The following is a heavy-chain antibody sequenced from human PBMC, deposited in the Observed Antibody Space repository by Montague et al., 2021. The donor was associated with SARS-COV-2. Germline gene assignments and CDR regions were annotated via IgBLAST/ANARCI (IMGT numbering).Heavy chain of an antibody. CDR1: GFTFRSYW. D-gene: IGHD3-10*01. Sequence: SLRISCAASGFTFRSYWMHWVRQVPGRGLVWVSRIRPDGTSTHYAASVKGRFVISRDNAKNTLSLEMTNLRVDDTAIYYCVRPLWFGDSDYYFDSWGQGTLVSVSS. V-gene: IGHV3-74*01. CDR2: IRPDGTST. CDR3: VRPLWFGDSDYYFDS. J-gene: IGHJ4*02.